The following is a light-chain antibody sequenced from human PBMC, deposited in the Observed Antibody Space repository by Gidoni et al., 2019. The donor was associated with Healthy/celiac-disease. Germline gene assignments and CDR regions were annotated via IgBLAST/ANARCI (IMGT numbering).Light chain of an antibody. CDR2: DAS. Sequence: DIQMTQSPSSLSASVGDRVTITFQASQDISNYLNWYQQKPGKAPKRLIYDASNLETGVPSRFSGSGSGTDFTFTISSLQPEDIATYYCQQYDNLPLTFGPGTKVEIK. CDR3: QQYDNLPLT. J-gene: IGKJ3*01. CDR1: QDISNY. V-gene: IGKV1-33*01.